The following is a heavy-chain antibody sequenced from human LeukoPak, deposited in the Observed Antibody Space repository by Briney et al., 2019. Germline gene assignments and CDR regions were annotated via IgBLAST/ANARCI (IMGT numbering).Heavy chain of an antibody. J-gene: IGHJ4*02. CDR3: AAGLRSPVGVDY. CDR1: GGSFSGYY. V-gene: IGHV4-34*01. D-gene: IGHD4-17*01. Sequence: SETLSLTCAVYGGSFSGYYWSWIRQPPGKGLEWIGEINHSGSTNYNPSLKSRVTISVDTSKNQFSLKLSSVTAADTAVYYCAAGLRSPVGVDYWGQGTLVTVSS. CDR2: INHSGST.